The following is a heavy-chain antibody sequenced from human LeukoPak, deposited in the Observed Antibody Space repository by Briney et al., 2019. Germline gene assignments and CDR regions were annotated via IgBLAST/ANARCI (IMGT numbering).Heavy chain of an antibody. Sequence: HLGGSLRLSCAASGFTFSSYAMSWVRQAPGKGLEWVSAISGGGGSTYYADSVKGRFTISRDNSKNTLYLQMNSLRAEDTAVYYCAKDRDYGGAFDYWGQGTLVTVSS. CDR2: ISGGGGST. D-gene: IGHD4-23*01. V-gene: IGHV3-23*01. J-gene: IGHJ4*02. CDR3: AKDRDYGGAFDY. CDR1: GFTFSSYA.